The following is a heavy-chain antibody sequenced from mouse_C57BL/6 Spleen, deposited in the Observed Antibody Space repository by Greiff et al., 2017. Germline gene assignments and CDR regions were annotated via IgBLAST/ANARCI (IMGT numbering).Heavy chain of an antibody. CDR1: GYTFTSYW. Sequence: QVQLQQPGAELVRPGSSVKLSCKASGYTFTSYWMHWVKQRPIQGLEWIGNIDPSDSETHYNQKFKDKATLTVDKSSSTAYMQLSSLTSEDSAVYYCARALITTLEATPYFDYWGQGTTLTVSS. D-gene: IGHD1-1*01. V-gene: IGHV1-52*01. J-gene: IGHJ2*01. CDR3: ARALITTLEATPYFDY. CDR2: IDPSDSET.